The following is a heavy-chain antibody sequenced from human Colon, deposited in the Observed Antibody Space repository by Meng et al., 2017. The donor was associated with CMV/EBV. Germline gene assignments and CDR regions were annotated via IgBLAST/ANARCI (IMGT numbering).Heavy chain of an antibody. V-gene: IGHV1-18*04. CDR2: ISAYNGHT. CDR3: ARRGRDFWSGYYYY. D-gene: IGHD3-3*01. J-gene: IGHJ4*02. Sequence: ASVKVSCKASGYTFSTYAITWVRQAPGQGLEWMGWISAYNGHTDYAQNLQGRVTMTTDTSTSTAYMELTSLRSDDTAMYYSARRGRDFWSGYYYYWGQGTLVTVSS. CDR1: GYTFSTYA.